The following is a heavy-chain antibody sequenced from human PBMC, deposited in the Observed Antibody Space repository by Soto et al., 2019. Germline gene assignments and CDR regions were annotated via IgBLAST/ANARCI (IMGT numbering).Heavy chain of an antibody. J-gene: IGHJ4*02. Sequence: GSLRLSCSASGFTFNSYAMHWVRQAPGKGLEFVSAISSYGADTYYADSVKGRFAISRDNSKNTLYLQMSSRRAEDTALYYCVKEGYMRSDWYGEFDYWGQGALVTVSS. V-gene: IGHV3-64D*06. CDR2: ISSYGADT. D-gene: IGHD6-19*01. CDR3: VKEGYMRSDWYGEFDY. CDR1: GFTFNSYA.